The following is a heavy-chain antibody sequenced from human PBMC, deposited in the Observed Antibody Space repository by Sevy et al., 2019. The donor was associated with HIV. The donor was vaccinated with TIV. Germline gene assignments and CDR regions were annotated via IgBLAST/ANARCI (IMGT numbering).Heavy chain of an antibody. D-gene: IGHD2-2*01. CDR2: MNPNSGNT. J-gene: IGHJ6*02. Sequence: ASVKVSCKASGYTFTTYDINWVRQATGQGLEWMGWMNPNSGNTASAQKFQGRVTMTRDISIGTAYLELTGLRSEDSAVFYCARDIGDCNSTSCYSYGMVVWGQGTTVTVSS. CDR1: GYTFTTYD. CDR3: ARDIGDCNSTSCYSYGMVV. V-gene: IGHV1-8*01.